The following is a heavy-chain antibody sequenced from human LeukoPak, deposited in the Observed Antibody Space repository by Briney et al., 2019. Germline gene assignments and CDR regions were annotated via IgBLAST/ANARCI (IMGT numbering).Heavy chain of an antibody. V-gene: IGHV3-66*02. D-gene: IGHD3-16*01. J-gene: IGHJ5*02. CDR3: ARESWGPVGP. CDR2: TYTDTSA. CDR1: GFTVSNNH. Sequence: GGSLRLSCAAPGFTVSNNHMSWVRQAPGKGLEWVSLTYTDTSAYYADSVKGRFTISRGNSENTLNLQMNSLRVEDTAVYYCARESWGPVGPWGQGTLVTVSS.